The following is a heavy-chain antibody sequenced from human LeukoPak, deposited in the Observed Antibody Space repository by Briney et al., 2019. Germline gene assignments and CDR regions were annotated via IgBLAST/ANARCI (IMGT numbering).Heavy chain of an antibody. J-gene: IGHJ4*02. CDR1: GFTFSSYG. Sequence: PGRSLRLSCAASGFTFSSYGMHWVRQAPGKGLEWVAVIWDDGSYMYYADSVKGRFTISRDNSKNTLHLQMKSLRAEDTAVYYCARELEIAVAGTLGYWGQGTLVTVSS. D-gene: IGHD6-19*01. CDR3: ARELEIAVAGTLGY. V-gene: IGHV3-33*01. CDR2: IWDDGSYM.